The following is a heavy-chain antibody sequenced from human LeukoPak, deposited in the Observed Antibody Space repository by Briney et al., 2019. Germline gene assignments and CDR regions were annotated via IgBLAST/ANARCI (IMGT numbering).Heavy chain of an antibody. J-gene: IGHJ4*02. CDR1: GFTFSSYA. Sequence: GGSLRLSCAASGFTFSSYAMSWVRQAPGKGLEWVSAISGSGGSTYYADSVKGRFTISRNNSKNTLYLPMNSLRAEDTAVYYCAKDWGIIVVVSLDYWGQGTLVTVSS. CDR3: AKDWGIIVVVSLDY. D-gene: IGHD2-2*01. V-gene: IGHV3-23*01. CDR2: ISGSGGST.